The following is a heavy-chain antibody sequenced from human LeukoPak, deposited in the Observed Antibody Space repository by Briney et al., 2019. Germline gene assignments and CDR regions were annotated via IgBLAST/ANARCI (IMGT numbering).Heavy chain of an antibody. Sequence: GESLKISCKASGYSFTSQWIGWVRQMPGKGLEWMGNTFPGDSDTRYSPSFQGQVTISADKSITTTYLQWSSLKASDTAMYYCARPPQVGVPDYWGQGTLVTVSS. CDR3: ARPPQVGVPDY. CDR2: TFPGDSDT. CDR1: GYSFTSQW. D-gene: IGHD1-26*01. J-gene: IGHJ4*02. V-gene: IGHV5-51*01.